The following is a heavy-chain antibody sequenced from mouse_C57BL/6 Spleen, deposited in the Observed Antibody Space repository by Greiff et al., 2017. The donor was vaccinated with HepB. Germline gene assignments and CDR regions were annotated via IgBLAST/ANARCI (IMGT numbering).Heavy chain of an antibody. D-gene: IGHD1-1*01. CDR3: ARREYYEAMDY. J-gene: IGHJ4*01. Sequence: QVQLQQPGAELVKPGASVKMSCKASGYTFTSYWITWVKQRPGQGLEWIGDIYPGSGSTNYNEKFKSKATLTVDTSSSTAYMQRSSLTSEDSAVYYCARREYYEAMDYWGQGTSVTVSS. CDR2: IYPGSGST. V-gene: IGHV1-55*01. CDR1: GYTFTSYW.